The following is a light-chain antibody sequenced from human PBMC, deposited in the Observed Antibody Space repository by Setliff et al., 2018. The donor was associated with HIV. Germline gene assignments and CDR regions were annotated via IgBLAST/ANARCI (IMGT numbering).Light chain of an antibody. CDR2: EVS. Sequence: QSALGQPRSVSGSPGQSVTISCTGTSNDVGGYIYVSWYQHHPGKAPKLMIYEVSKRPSGVPDRFYGSKSGNTASLTISGLQAEDEADYYCCSYAGTPYVFGTGTKVTVL. J-gene: IGLJ1*01. CDR1: SNDVGGYIY. CDR3: CSYAGTPYV. V-gene: IGLV2-11*01.